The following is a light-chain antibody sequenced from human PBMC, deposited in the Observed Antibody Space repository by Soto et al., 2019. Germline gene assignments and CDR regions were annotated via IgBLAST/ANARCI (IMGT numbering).Light chain of an antibody. V-gene: IGKV3-20*01. CDR1: QTLYNNY. J-gene: IGKJ4*01. Sequence: EIVLTQSPGSLSLSLGERATLSCRASQTLYNNYLAWYQKKPDQAPRVLIDGASTSAAGIPDWFSGSGCATDSPLIISRQDPEDVVEYYWQQYGNPLTFGGGTKVEIK. CDR2: GAS. CDR3: QQYGNPLT.